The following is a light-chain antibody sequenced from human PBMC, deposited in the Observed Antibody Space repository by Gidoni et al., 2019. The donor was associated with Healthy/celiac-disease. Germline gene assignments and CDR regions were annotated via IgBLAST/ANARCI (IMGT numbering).Light chain of an antibody. J-gene: IGKJ1*01. CDR2: GAS. Sequence: ELVMTQSPATLSVSPGERATLSCRASQSVSSNLAWYQQKPDQAPRLLIYGASTRATGIPARFSGSGSGTEFTLTISSLQSEDFAVYYCQQYNNWPRWTFGQGTKVEIK. V-gene: IGKV3-15*01. CDR3: QQYNNWPRWT. CDR1: QSVSSN.